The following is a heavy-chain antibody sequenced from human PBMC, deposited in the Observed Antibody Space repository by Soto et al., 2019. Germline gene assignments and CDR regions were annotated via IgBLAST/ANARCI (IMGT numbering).Heavy chain of an antibody. Sequence: LRLSCAAADFTFSSSWMDWVRQAPGKGLEWVANINPDGRENHYVGSVEGRFTISRDNARNALYLQISSLTAEDSALYFCSRSLNSWGQGTRVTVSS. CDR3: SRSLNS. CDR2: INPDGREN. V-gene: IGHV3-7*01. J-gene: IGHJ4*02. CDR1: DFTFSSSW.